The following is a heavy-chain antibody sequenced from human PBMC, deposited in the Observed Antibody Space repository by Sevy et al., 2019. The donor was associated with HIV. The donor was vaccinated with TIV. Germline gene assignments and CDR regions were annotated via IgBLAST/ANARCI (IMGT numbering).Heavy chain of an antibody. CDR1: EFTFSRYA. Sequence: GRSLRLSCAASEFTFSRYAMSWVRQAPGKGLEWVSAISGSGGSTYYADSVKGRFTISRDNSKNTLYLQMNSLRAEDTAVYYCAKGDTNYYGMDVWGLGTAVTVSS. V-gene: IGHV3-23*01. CDR2: ISGSGGST. CDR3: AKGDTNYYGMDV. J-gene: IGHJ6*02.